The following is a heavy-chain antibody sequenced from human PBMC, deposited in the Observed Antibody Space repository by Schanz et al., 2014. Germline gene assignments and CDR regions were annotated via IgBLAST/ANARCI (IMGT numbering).Heavy chain of an antibody. V-gene: IGHV3-9*01. J-gene: IGHJ6*03. CDR2: IPWNGAAI. CDR1: GFTFSSHW. Sequence: EVQLVESGGGVVQPGRSLRLSCAASGFTFSSHWMHWVRQDPGKGLEWVSNIPWNGAAIGYAGSVRGRFTISRDSAKNSLYLQMNSLRPEDTALYYCAKGSRSGSKVMDVWGKGTTVTVSS. CDR3: AKGSRSGSKVMDV. D-gene: IGHD3-10*01.